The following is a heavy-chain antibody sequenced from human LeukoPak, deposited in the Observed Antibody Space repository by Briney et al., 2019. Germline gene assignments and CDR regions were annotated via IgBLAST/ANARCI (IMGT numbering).Heavy chain of an antibody. V-gene: IGHV3-23*01. J-gene: IGHJ4*02. CDR3: ARSLAQCGGDCYSNWGY. Sequence: PGRSLRLSSAPSALTSSSLDMSCVRQAPGKWLEWVSAISGAGGNTYYADSVKGRFTIYRDNSKNTLHLQMNSLRAEDSAVYYCARSLAQCGGDCYSNWGYWGQGTLVTVSP. D-gene: IGHD2-21*02. CDR1: ALTSSSLD. CDR2: ISGAGGNT.